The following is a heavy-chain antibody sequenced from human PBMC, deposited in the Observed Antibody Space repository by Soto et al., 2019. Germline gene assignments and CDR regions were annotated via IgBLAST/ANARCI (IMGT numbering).Heavy chain of an antibody. Sequence: QVQLVESGGGVVQPGRSLRLSCAASGFTFSSYGMHWVRQAPGKGLEWVALISNDGSNKYYADSVKGRFTISRDNSKNTLYLQLNSLRTENTDVYYCAKDRGHGGRVDFDIWGQGTMVTVSS. CDR2: ISNDGSNK. CDR3: AKDRGHGGRVDFDI. V-gene: IGHV3-30*18. CDR1: GFTFSSYG. D-gene: IGHD3-10*01. J-gene: IGHJ3*02.